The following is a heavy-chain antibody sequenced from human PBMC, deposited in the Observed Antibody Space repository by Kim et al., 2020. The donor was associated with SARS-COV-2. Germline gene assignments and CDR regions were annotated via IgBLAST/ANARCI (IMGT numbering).Heavy chain of an antibody. CDR2: ISYDGSNK. CDR1: GFTFSSYG. V-gene: IGHV3-30*18. J-gene: IGHJ6*02. CDR3: AKDIRGYSYGWGLGYGMDV. D-gene: IGHD5-18*01. Sequence: GGSLRLSCAASGFTFSSYGMHWVRQAPGKGLEWVAVISYDGSNKYYADSVKGRFTISRDNSKNTLYLQMNSLRAEDTAVYYCAKDIRGYSYGWGLGYGMDVWGQGPTVTVSS.